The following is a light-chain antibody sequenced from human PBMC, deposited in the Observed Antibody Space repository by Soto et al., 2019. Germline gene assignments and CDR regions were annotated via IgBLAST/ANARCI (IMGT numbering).Light chain of an antibody. J-gene: IGLJ2*01. CDR1: SRDVGGYNY. V-gene: IGLV2-11*01. CDR2: DVS. CDR3: CSYAGSYPL. Sequence: QSVLTQPRSVSGSPGQSVTISCTGTSRDVGGYNYVSWYQQHPGKAPKLMIYDVSKRPSGVPDRFSGSKSGNTASLTISGLHAEDEADYYCCSYAGSYPLFGGGTKVTV.